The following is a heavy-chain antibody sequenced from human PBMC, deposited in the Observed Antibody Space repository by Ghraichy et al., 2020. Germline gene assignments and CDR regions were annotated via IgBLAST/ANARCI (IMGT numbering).Heavy chain of an antibody. CDR2: VGPDNANT. D-gene: IGHD3-3*01. CDR1: GYTFTNHA. Sequence: ASVKVSCKTSGYTFTNHAISWLRQAPGQGLEWMGWVGPDNANTKYAQKFQDRVIMTTDTSTHTAYLDLRSLRSDDTAVYFCARESDTAISGYYFDFWGKGTLVTVSS. J-gene: IGHJ4*02. CDR3: ARESDTAISGYYFDF. V-gene: IGHV1-18*01.